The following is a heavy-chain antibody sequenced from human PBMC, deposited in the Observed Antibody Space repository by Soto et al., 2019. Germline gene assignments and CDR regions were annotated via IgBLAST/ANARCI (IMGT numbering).Heavy chain of an antibody. CDR3: TRVPMVSYGVGNF. D-gene: IGHD5-18*01. V-gene: IGHV3-74*01. Sequence: EVQLVESGGGLVQPGGPLRLSCASSGFTFSSYWLHWVRQAPGKGLVWVSRINPDGTTTTYADSVQGRFTISRDNAKNTLYLQMNSLRGDDTAVYYCTRVPMVSYGVGNFWGHGTLVTVSS. CDR1: GFTFSSYW. CDR2: INPDGTTT. J-gene: IGHJ4*01.